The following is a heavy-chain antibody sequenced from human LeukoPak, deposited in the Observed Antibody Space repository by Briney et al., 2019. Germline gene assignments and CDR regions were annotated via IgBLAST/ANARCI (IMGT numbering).Heavy chain of an antibody. J-gene: IGHJ6*03. D-gene: IGHD3-22*01. CDR2: INQSGST. CDR1: GGSFSGYY. V-gene: IGHV4-34*01. CDR3: ARPSYYYDSSGYSHNYYYYYYMDV. Sequence: WETLSLTCAVYGGSFSGYYWSWIRQPPGKGLEWIGEINQSGSTNYNPSLKSRVTISVDTSKNQFSLKLSSVTAADTAVYYCARPSYYYDSSGYSHNYYYYYYMDVWGKGTTVSVSS.